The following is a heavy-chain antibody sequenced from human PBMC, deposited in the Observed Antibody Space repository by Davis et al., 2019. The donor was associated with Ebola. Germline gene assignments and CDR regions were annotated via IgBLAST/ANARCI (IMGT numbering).Heavy chain of an antibody. CDR3: AKSDRLTD. CDR1: GFTFSSYW. CDR2: ISTSSSNI. Sequence: GESLKISCAASGFTFSSYWMSWVRQAPGKGLEWVSHISTSSSNIYYADSVKGRFTISRDNSKNTLYLQMNSLRAEDTAVYYCAKSDRLTDWGQGTLVTVSS. J-gene: IGHJ4*02. D-gene: IGHD3-9*01. V-gene: IGHV3-48*01.